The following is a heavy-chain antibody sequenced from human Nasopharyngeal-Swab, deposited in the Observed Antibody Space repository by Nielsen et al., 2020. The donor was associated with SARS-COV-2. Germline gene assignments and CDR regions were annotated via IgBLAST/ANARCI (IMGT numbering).Heavy chain of an antibody. V-gene: IGHV1-46*01. CDR1: GYNFTSYY. Sequence: ASVKVSCKACGYNFTSYYMHWVRQAPGQGLEWMGIINPSGGSTSYAQKFQGRVTMTRDTSTSTVYMELSSLRSEDTAVYYCARDLLSEYSSGWYYYYGMDVWGQGTTVTVSS. CDR2: INPSGGST. CDR3: ARDLLSEYSSGWYYYYGMDV. J-gene: IGHJ6*02. D-gene: IGHD6-19*01.